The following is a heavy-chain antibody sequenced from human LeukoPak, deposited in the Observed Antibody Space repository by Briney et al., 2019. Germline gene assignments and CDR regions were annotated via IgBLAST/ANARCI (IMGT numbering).Heavy chain of an antibody. CDR1: GFTFSSTW. CDR2: INIDGATT. CDR3: VRGAVGTGVWFDP. J-gene: IGHJ5*02. V-gene: IGHV3-74*01. Sequence: GSLRLSCAASGFTFSSTWMSWVRQAPGKGLEWVSRINIDGATTNYADSVKGRFTISRDNAKNTLHLQMNSLRADDTAVYYCVRGAVGTGVWFDPWGQGTLVTVSS. D-gene: IGHD1-26*01.